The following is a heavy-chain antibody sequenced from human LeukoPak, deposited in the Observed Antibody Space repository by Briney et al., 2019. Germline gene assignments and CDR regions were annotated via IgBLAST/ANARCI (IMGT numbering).Heavy chain of an antibody. V-gene: IGHV6-1*01. D-gene: IGHD6-19*01. CDR3: ARDRPNSSGWTPLDY. CDR2: TYYRSKWYY. J-gene: IGHJ4*02. CDR1: GDSVSSNSVS. Sequence: SQALSLTCAISGDSVSSNSVSWNWIRQSPSRGLEWLGRTYYRSKWYYDYALSVKSRITVNPDTSKNQFSLQLNSVTPEDTAVYYCARDRPNSSGWTPLDYWGQGTLVTVSS.